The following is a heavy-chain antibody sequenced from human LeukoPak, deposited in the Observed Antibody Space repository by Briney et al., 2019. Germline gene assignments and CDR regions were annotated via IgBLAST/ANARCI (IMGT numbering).Heavy chain of an antibody. D-gene: IGHD1-20*01. V-gene: IGHV4-59*01. J-gene: IGHJ4*02. CDR3: ARAEYNWREIDY. CDR2: IYYSGST. Sequence: SETLSLTCTVSGGSISSYYWSWIRQPPGKGLEWIGYIYYSGSTNYNPSLKSRVTISVDTSKNQFSLKLSSVTAADTAVYHCARAEYNWREIDYWGQGTLVTVSS. CDR1: GGSISSYY.